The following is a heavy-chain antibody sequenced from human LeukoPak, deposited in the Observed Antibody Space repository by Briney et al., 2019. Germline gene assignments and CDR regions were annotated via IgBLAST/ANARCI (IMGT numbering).Heavy chain of an antibody. CDR3: ASKGAGYCSSARCQGAFDL. Sequence: ASVKVSCKASEGTFSSYAISWVRQAPGQGLEWMGWINPNSGGTNYAQKFQGRVTMTRDTSITTAYMELSSLRSDDTAVYYCASKGAGYCSSARCQGAFDLWGQGTMVTVS. CDR2: INPNSGGT. J-gene: IGHJ3*01. CDR1: EGTFSSYA. V-gene: IGHV1-2*02. D-gene: IGHD2-2*01.